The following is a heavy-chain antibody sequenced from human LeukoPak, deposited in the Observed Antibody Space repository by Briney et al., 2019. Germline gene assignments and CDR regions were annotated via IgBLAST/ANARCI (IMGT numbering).Heavy chain of an antibody. Sequence: GGSLRLSCATSGFTFSNAWMNWVRQAPGKGLEWVGRIRSNSDGGTIDYAAPVKGRFTLSRDDSKTTLYLQMNSLQTEDTAVYYCATDFYDSTWGQGTLVNVSS. J-gene: IGHJ5*02. CDR2: IRSNSDGGTI. CDR1: GFTFSNAW. D-gene: IGHD3-22*01. CDR3: ATDFYDST. V-gene: IGHV3-15*07.